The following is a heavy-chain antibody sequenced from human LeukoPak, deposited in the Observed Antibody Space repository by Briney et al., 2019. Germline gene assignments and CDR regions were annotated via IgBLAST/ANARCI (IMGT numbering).Heavy chain of an antibody. J-gene: IGHJ4*02. CDR1: GYTFTSYA. CDR3: AREGGGDYYFDY. Sequence: GASVKVSCKASGYTFTSYAMHWVRQAPGQRLEWMGWINAGNGNTKYSQKFQGRVTTTRDTSTSTVHMELSSLRSEDTAVYYCAREGGGDYYFDYWGQGTLVTVSS. D-gene: IGHD3-16*01. CDR2: INAGNGNT. V-gene: IGHV1-3*01.